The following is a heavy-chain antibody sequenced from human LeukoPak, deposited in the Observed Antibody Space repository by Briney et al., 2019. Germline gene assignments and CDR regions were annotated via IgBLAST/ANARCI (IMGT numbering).Heavy chain of an antibody. D-gene: IGHD6-13*01. Sequence: PSETLSLTCTVSGGSISSYYWSWIRQPPGKGLEWIGYIYYSGSTNYNPAPKSRVTISVHTSKNQFSRNLSCVTAAETAVYCCARVGGIEAAVFDLWGRGTMVTVSS. J-gene: IGHJ2*01. CDR3: ARVGGIEAAVFDL. CDR2: IYYSGST. V-gene: IGHV4-59*01. CDR1: GGSISSYY.